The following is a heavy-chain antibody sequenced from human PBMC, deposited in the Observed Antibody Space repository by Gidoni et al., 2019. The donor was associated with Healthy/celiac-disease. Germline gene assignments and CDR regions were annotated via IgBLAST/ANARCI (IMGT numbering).Heavy chain of an antibody. D-gene: IGHD1-7*01. J-gene: IGHJ6*02. CDR3: ARDRLELRWYYGMDV. V-gene: IGHV4-39*07. Sequence: QLQLQASGPGLVKPSETLSLTCTVSGGSISSSSYYWGWIRQPPGKGLEWIGSIYYSGSTYYNPSLKSRVTISVDTSKNQFSLKLSSVTAADTAVYYCARDRLELRWYYGMDVWGQGTTVTVSS. CDR1: GGSISSSSYY. CDR2: IYYSGST.